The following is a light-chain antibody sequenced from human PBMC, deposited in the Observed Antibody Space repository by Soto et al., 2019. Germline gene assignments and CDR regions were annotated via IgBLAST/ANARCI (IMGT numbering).Light chain of an antibody. CDR1: SSYIGPYDH. Sequence: QSALTQPRSVSGSPGQSVTISCTRTSSYIGPYDHVAWYQQHPGKAPKLIIFAVSKRPSGVPDRFSGSKSGNTVSLTISGLQAEDEADYYCSSYAGNYIYVFATGTKLTVL. V-gene: IGLV2-11*01. CDR3: SSYAGNYIYV. J-gene: IGLJ1*01. CDR2: AVS.